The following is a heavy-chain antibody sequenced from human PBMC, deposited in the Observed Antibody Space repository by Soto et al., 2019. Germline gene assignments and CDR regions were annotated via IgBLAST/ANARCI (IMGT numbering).Heavy chain of an antibody. CDR3: AMVDVYVTPSPQDV. J-gene: IGHJ6*02. V-gene: IGHV1-18*01. D-gene: IGHD3-16*01. Sequence: GASVKVSCKASGYTFTRYGIGWARQAPGQGLEWMGWINTYNGNTNYAQNVQSRVTLTTDTSTSTANKEQRSLRFNDTAIYYCAMVDVYVTPSPQDVWGQGTTVTVSS. CDR1: GYTFTRYG. CDR2: INTYNGNT.